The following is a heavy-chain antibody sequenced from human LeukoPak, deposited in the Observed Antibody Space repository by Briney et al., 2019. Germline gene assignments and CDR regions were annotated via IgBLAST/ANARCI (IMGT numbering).Heavy chain of an antibody. J-gene: IGHJ4*02. CDR2: ISYDGSNK. CDR3: ARSQWELLDC. V-gene: IGHV3-30-3*01. Sequence: GGSLRLSCAASGFTFSSYAMHWVRQAPGKGLEWVAVISYDGSNKYYADSVKGRFTISRDYSKNTLYLQMNSLRAEDTAVYYCARSQWELLDCWGQGTLVTVSS. D-gene: IGHD1-26*01. CDR1: GFTFSSYA.